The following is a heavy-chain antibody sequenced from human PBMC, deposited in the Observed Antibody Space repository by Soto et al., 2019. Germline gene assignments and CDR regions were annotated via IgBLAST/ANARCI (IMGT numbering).Heavy chain of an antibody. D-gene: IGHD6-13*01. J-gene: IGHJ6*01. CDR1: GGSFSGYY. CDR3: ARDHPPWSSSWYVGHYYYYYGMDV. CDR2: INHSGST. V-gene: IGHV4-34*01. Sequence: SETLSLTCAVYGGSFSGYYWSWIRQPPGKGLEWIGEINHSGSTNYNPSLKSRVTISVDTSKNQFSLKLSSVTAADTAVYYCARDHPPWSSSWYVGHYYYYYGMDVWGQGTTVNVSS.